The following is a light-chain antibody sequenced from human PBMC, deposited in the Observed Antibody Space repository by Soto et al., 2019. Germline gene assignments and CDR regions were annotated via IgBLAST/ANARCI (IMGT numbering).Light chain of an antibody. J-gene: IGKJ5*01. V-gene: IGKV3-11*01. CDR1: PSVPNY. CDR2: GAF. Sequence: EIVLTQSPATLSLSPWERATLSCRASPSVPNYLAWYQQKPGQAPRLLIYGAFNRATGIPARFSGSGSGADFTLTISSLEPEDFAVYYCQQRNIWPPVTFGQGTRLEIK. CDR3: QQRNIWPPVT.